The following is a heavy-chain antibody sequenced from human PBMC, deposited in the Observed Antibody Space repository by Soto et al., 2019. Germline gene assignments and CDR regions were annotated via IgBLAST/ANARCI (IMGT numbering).Heavy chain of an antibody. Sequence: GGSLRLSCAASGFTFSSYGMHWVRQAPGKGLEWVAVISYDGSNKYYADSVKGRFTISRDNSKNTLYLQMNSLRAEDTAVYYCAKYGDIVVVPAAIPFNYVMDVWGQGTTVTVSS. CDR2: ISYDGSNK. D-gene: IGHD2-2*01. CDR1: GFTFSSYG. V-gene: IGHV3-30*18. CDR3: AKYGDIVVVPAAIPFNYVMDV. J-gene: IGHJ6*02.